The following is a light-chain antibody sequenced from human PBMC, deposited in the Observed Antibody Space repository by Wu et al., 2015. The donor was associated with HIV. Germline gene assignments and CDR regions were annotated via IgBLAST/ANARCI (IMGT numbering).Light chain of an antibody. CDR2: DTS. CDR3: QQYGSSPPWT. CDR1: QSVSNTF. Sequence: EVVMTQSPVTLSVSPGERATLSCRASQSVSNTFLAWYQQKPGQAPRLLIFDTSSRATGVPDRFSASGSGTDFTLTISRLEPEDFAVYYCQQYGSSPPWTFGQGTKVEIK. V-gene: IGKV3-20*01. J-gene: IGKJ1*01.